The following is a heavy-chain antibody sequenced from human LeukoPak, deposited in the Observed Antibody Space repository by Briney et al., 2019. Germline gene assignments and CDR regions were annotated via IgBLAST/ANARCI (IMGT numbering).Heavy chain of an antibody. CDR1: GASISPDY. CDR3: AKSRRNSYGYIDY. CDR2: IYYSGST. Sequence: SETLSLTCTVSGASISPDYWGWIRQPPGKGLEWIGTIYYSGSTYYNPSLKSRVTISVDTSKNQLSLKLSSLTAADTTVYYCAKSRRNSYGYIDYWGQGALVTVSS. D-gene: IGHD5-18*01. V-gene: IGHV4-59*04. J-gene: IGHJ4*02.